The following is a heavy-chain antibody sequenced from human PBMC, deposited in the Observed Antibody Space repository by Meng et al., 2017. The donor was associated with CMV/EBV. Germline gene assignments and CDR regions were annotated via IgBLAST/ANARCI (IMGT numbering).Heavy chain of an antibody. Sequence: ASVKVSCKTSGYTCTRYDINWVRQAPGQGLEWMGWINPNTNGTNYAQKFQGRVSMTRDTSISIAYMELSRLRSDDTAVYFCAREAAGYDLNAFEIWGQGTTVTVSS. J-gene: IGHJ3*02. V-gene: IGHV1-2*02. CDR3: AREAAGYDLNAFEI. D-gene: IGHD5-12*01. CDR2: INPNTNGT. CDR1: GYTCTRYD.